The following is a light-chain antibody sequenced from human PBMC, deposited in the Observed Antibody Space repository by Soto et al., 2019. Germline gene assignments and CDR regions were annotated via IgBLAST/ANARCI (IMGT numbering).Light chain of an antibody. CDR1: SSDVGNYNY. J-gene: IGLJ2*01. CDR2: EVS. Sequence: QSALTQPASVYGSPGQSIAISCTGTSSDVGNYNYVSWYQHHPGKVPKLMIYEVSNRPSGISDRFSGSKSGNTASLTISGLQPDDEADYYCSSYASSSTIVFGGGTKLTVL. V-gene: IGLV2-14*01. CDR3: SSYASSSTIV.